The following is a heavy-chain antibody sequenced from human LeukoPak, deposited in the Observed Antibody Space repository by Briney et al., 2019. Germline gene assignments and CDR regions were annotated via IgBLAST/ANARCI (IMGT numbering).Heavy chain of an antibody. CDR3: VRDGGVSGYDLLDY. V-gene: IGHV3-7*01. D-gene: IGHD5-12*01. CDR2: INQDGSEE. J-gene: IGHJ4*02. Sequence: GGSLRLSCAASGFTVSSNYMTWVRQAPGKGLEWVAHINQDGSEEHYMDSVKARFTISRDNAKNSLSLQMNSLRAEDTAVYYCVRDGGVSGYDLLDYWGQGTLVTVSS. CDR1: GFTVSSNY.